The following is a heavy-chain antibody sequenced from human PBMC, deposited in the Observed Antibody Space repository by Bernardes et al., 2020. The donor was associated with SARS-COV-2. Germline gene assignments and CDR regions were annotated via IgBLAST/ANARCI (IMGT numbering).Heavy chain of an antibody. CDR1: GYTFTSYY. D-gene: IGHD1-7*01. J-gene: IGHJ4*02. CDR3: ARRGWNSTVGPYFDY. Sequence: ASVKVSCKASGYTFTSYYMHWVRQAPGQGLEWMGIINPSGGSTSYAQKFQGRVTMTRDTSTSTVYMELSSLRSEDTAVYYCARRGWNSTVGPYFDYWGQGTPVTVSS. V-gene: IGHV1-46*03. CDR2: INPSGGST.